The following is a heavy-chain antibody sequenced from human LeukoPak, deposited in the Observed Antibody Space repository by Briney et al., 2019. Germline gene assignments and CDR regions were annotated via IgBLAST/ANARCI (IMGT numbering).Heavy chain of an antibody. V-gene: IGHV4-39*01. CDR3: ARLSSASWAWFDP. D-gene: IGHD2-2*01. Sequence: SETLSLTCTVSGDSISSSNDYWGWIRQAPGKGLEWIGIIYYSGSTYYNPSLKSRVTISVDTSKNQFSLKLSSVTAADTAIYYCARLSSASWAWFDPWGRGTLVTVSS. J-gene: IGHJ5*02. CDR1: GDSISSSNDY. CDR2: IYYSGST.